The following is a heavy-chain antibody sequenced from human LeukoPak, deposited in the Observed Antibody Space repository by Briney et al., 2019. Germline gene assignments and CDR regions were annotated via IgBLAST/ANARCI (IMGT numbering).Heavy chain of an antibody. V-gene: IGHV3-74*01. CDR1: GFTFSHSW. CDR2: INGDGSTS. Sequence: GGSLRLSCAASGFTFSHSWIHWVRQAPGKGLMWVPGINGDGSTSGYADSVKGRFTVSRDNAKNTASLQMNSLRAEDTALYYCTRDLGYWGQGTLVTVSS. CDR3: TRDLGY. J-gene: IGHJ4*02.